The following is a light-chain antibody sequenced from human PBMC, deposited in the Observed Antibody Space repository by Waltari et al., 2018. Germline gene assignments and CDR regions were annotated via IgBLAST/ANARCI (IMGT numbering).Light chain of an antibody. CDR1: QDISNY. CDR3: QQLTSA. CDR2: AAS. J-gene: IGKJ3*01. Sequence: GDSVTITCRASQDISNYLAWYQEKPGKAPKVLISAASTLQSGVPSRFSGSGSGTDFTLTISSLQPEDFATYYCQQLTSAFGPGTKVDIK. V-gene: IGKV1-9*01.